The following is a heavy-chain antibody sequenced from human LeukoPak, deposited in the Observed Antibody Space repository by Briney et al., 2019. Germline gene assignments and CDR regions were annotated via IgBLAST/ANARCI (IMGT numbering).Heavy chain of an antibody. CDR1: GYTFTGYY. Sequence: ASVKVSCKASGYTFTGYYMHWVRQAPGQGLEWMGIINPSGGSTSYAQKFQGRVTMTRDMSTSTVYMELSSLRSEDTAVYYCARDRSGNSFDYWGQGTLVTVSS. CDR2: INPSGGST. CDR3: ARDRSGNSFDY. D-gene: IGHD6-19*01. V-gene: IGHV1-46*01. J-gene: IGHJ4*02.